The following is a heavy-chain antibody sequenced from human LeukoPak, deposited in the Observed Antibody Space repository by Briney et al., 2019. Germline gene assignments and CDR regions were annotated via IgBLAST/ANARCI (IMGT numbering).Heavy chain of an antibody. Sequence: GGSLRLSCAASGFTFSNYAMSWVRQAPGKGLEWVSGISGGAGRTDYADSVKGLFTMSRDNSRSTLYMQMNSLRAEDTAVYYCAAAGDGYNAVDYWGQGTLVTVSS. CDR2: ISGGAGRT. D-gene: IGHD5-24*01. CDR1: GFTFSNYA. V-gene: IGHV3-23*01. CDR3: AAAGDGYNAVDY. J-gene: IGHJ4*02.